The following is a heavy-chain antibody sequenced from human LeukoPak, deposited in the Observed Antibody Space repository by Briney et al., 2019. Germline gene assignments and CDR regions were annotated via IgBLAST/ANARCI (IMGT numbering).Heavy chain of an antibody. J-gene: IGHJ4*02. D-gene: IGHD6-13*01. CDR1: GYTFTGYY. CDR2: INPNSGVT. Sequence: ASVKVSCKASGYTFTGYYLHWVRQAPGQGLEWMGWINPNSGVTNYAQKFQGRVTMTRDTSITTAYMELSRLRSDDTAVYYCARGIAAAGTFDYWGQGSLVTVSS. CDR3: ARGIAAAGTFDY. V-gene: IGHV1-2*02.